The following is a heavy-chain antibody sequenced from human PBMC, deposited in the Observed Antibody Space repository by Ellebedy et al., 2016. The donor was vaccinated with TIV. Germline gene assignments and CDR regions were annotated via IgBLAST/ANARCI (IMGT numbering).Heavy chain of an antibody. D-gene: IGHD5-24*01. V-gene: IGHV1-69*13. CDR2: IIPIYGTI. J-gene: IGHJ6*02. CDR3: ARLGGGGHNLGYYYRALDV. Sequence: ASVKVSXKASGGTFISYSIAWVGQAPGQGLEWMGGIIPIYGTINYAQKFRGRVTITADESTNAYMELSSLTSEDSAVYYCARLGGGGHNLGYYYRALDVWGQGTTVIVSS. CDR1: GGTFISYS.